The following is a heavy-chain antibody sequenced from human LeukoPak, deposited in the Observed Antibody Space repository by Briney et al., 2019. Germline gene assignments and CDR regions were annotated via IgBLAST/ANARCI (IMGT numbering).Heavy chain of an antibody. CDR2: INPNSGGT. Sequence: ASVKVSCKASGYTFTGYYMHWVRQAPGQGLEWMGWINPNSGGTNYAQKFQGRVTLTRDTSISTAYMELSRLRSDDTAVYYCARDGLAAAGTYYWGQGTLVTVSS. CDR3: ARDGLAAAGTYY. D-gene: IGHD6-13*01. CDR1: GYTFTGYY. J-gene: IGHJ4*02. V-gene: IGHV1-2*02.